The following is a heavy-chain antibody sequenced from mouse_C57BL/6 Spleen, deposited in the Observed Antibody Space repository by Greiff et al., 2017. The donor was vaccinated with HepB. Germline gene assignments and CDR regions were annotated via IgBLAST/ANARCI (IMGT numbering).Heavy chain of an antibody. CDR1: GYTFTSYW. V-gene: IGHV1-53*01. CDR3: AGRLTGYYYAMDY. CDR2: INPSNGGT. D-gene: IGHD4-1*01. J-gene: IGHJ4*01. Sequence: VQLQQSGTELVKPGASVKLSCKASGYTFTSYWMHWVKQRPGQGLEWIGNINPSNGGTNYNEKFKSKATLTVDKSSSTAYMQLSSLTSEDSAVYSCAGRLTGYYYAMDYWGQGTSVTVSS.